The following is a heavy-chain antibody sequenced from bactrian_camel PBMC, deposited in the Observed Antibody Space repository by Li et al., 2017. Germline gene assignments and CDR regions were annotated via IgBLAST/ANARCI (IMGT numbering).Heavy chain of an antibody. J-gene: IGHJ4*01. CDR2: IDAGGLI. CDR3: AADLSIRGGYCYKTNNY. D-gene: IGHD2*01. CDR1: GDGDSSLC. V-gene: IGHV3S53*01. Sequence: HVQLVESGGGSVQAGGSLRLSCTASGDGDSSLCMAWFRQAPGEEREGVAAIDAGGLIKYSDSVKGRFTISQDYAKKTVYLLMNSLKPEDTAIYYCAADLSIRGGYCYKTNNYWGQGTQVTVS.